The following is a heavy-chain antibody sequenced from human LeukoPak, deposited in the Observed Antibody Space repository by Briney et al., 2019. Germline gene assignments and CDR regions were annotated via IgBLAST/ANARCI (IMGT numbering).Heavy chain of an antibody. CDR3: ASLYYGSGSYSNYCFDY. CDR1: GGSISSYY. D-gene: IGHD3-10*01. V-gene: IGHV4-59*01. CDR2: IYYSGST. J-gene: IGHJ4*02. Sequence: SETLSLTCTVSGGSISSYYWSWIRQPPGKGLEWIGYIYYSGSTNYNPSLRSRVTISVDTSKNQFSLKLSSVTAADTAVYYCASLYYGSGSYSNYCFDYWGQGTLVTVSS.